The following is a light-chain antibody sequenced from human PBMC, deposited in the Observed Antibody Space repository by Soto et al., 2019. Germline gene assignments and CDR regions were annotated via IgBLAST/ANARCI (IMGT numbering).Light chain of an antibody. Sequence: QSVLTQPPSASGTPGQRVTISCSGSSSNLGSRTVNWYQQLPGKAPKLLLYYDDMLSSGVSDRFSGSKSGTSASLAISGLQNDDDGDYYCAIWDDSVDGWVFGGGTKLTVL. CDR2: YDD. J-gene: IGLJ3*02. CDR1: SSNLGSRT. CDR3: AIWDDSVDGWV. V-gene: IGLV1-36*01.